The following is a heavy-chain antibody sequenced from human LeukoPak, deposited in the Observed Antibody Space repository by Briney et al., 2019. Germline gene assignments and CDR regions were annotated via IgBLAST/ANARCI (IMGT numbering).Heavy chain of an antibody. CDR1: GGSISSYY. V-gene: IGHV4-4*07. CDR2: IYTSGTT. D-gene: IGHD6-19*01. J-gene: IGHJ5*02. CDR3: ARQYSSDWYLWFDP. Sequence: SETLSFTCTVSGGSISSYYWSWIRQPAGKGLEWIGRIYTSGTTNYNPSLKSRVTMSVDTSKNQFSLKLSSVTAADTAVYYCARQYSSDWYLWFDPWGQGTLVTVSS.